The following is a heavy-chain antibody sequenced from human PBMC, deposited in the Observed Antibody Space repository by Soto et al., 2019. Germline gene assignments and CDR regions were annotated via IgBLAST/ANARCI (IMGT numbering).Heavy chain of an antibody. Sequence: WNWIRQHPGKGLEWIGYISYSGTTSYNPSLKGRLTISVDTSENHFSLTLTSVTAADAAVYYCARGTGWYFFDYWGQGTLVTVSS. D-gene: IGHD6-19*01. J-gene: IGHJ4*02. CDR3: ARGTGWYFFDY. V-gene: IGHV4-31*02. CDR2: ISYSGTT.